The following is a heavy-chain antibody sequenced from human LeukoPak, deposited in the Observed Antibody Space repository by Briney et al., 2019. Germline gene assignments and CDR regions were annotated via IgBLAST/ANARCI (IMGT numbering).Heavy chain of an antibody. CDR1: EFSFGSYS. CDR3: ARGGVYSSGSYYLYYFDY. CDR2: ISYDGSNK. D-gene: IGHD6-19*01. J-gene: IGHJ4*02. Sequence: GGSLRLSCAASEFSFGSYSMNWVRQAPGKGLEGVALISYDGSNKYYADSVKGRFTISRDNSKNTLYLQMNSLRAEDTAVYYCARGGVYSSGSYYLYYFDYWGQGTLVTVSS. V-gene: IGHV3-30*03.